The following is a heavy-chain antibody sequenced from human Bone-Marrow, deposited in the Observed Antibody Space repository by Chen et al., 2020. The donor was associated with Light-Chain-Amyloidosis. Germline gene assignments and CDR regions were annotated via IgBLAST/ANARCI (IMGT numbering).Heavy chain of an antibody. CDR1: GFAFNSYN. Sequence: VQLVEPGGGLVKPGGSLRLSCAATGFAFNSYNMNWVRQAPGKGLEWVASISSSSTYIYYADSMKGRFTISRDNAKNSLYLQMSNLRAEDTAVYYCAREDFGDYEKIDLWGQGTLVTVSS. V-gene: IGHV3-21*01. CDR3: AREDFGDYEKIDL. D-gene: IGHD4-17*01. J-gene: IGHJ5*02. CDR2: ISSSSTYI.